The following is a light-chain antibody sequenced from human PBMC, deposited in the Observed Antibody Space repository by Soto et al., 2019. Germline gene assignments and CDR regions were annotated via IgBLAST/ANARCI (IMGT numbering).Light chain of an antibody. V-gene: IGLV2-14*01. CDR3: NSYISISTLVV. J-gene: IGLJ2*01. CDR1: SSDVGGYNY. CDR2: DVS. Sequence: QSALTQPASVSGSPGQSITISCTGTSSDVGGYNYVSWYQQHPGKAPKLMIYDVSNRPSGVSNLFSGSKSGNTASLTISGLQAEDEADYYCNSYISISTLVVFGGGTKVTVL.